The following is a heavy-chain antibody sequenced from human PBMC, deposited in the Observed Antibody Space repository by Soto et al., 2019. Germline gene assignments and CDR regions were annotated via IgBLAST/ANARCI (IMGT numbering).Heavy chain of an antibody. J-gene: IGHJ6*02. Sequence: GSLRLSCVASGFVFKNYEMNWVRQAPGKGLEWISYISNSGNTIYVADSMRGRFTISRDNAKNSLFLQMNSLRADDTAVYYCARDIDNRDYYYGLDVWGQGTTVTVSS. D-gene: IGHD1-20*01. CDR3: ARDIDNRDYYYGLDV. CDR1: GFVFKNYE. V-gene: IGHV3-48*03. CDR2: ISNSGNTI.